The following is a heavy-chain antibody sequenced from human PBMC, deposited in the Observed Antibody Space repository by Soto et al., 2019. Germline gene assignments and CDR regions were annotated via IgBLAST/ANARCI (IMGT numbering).Heavy chain of an antibody. J-gene: IGHJ4*02. CDR3: ARHEAGWYFDS. D-gene: IGHD6-25*01. Sequence: SETLSLTCTVSRGSISIGTNYWAWIRQPPGKGLEWIANIYYSGSTFYNPSLKSRVTISLDTSKNQFSLKLRSVTAADTAVYYCARHEAGWYFDSWGQGTLVTVSS. V-gene: IGHV4-39*01. CDR2: IYYSGST. CDR1: RGSISIGTNY.